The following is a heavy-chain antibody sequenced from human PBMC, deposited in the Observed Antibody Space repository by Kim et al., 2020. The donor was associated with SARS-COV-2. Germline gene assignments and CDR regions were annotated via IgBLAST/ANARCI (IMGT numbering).Heavy chain of an antibody. CDR2: ISYAGTM. V-gene: IGHV4-59*08. Sequence: SETLSLTCNVSGVSISGDYWSWIRQTPEKGLQWIASISYAGTMSYNPSLKSRVTISVDTSKNQVSLKLSSVTAADTAMYYCARHFSGSGAFYNVGYWGQGSLVTVSS. CDR3: ARHFSGSGAFYNVGY. CDR1: GVSISGDY. J-gene: IGHJ4*02. D-gene: IGHD3-10*01.